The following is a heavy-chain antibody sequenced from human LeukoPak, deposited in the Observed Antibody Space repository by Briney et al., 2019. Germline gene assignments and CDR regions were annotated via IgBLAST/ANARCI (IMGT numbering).Heavy chain of an antibody. CDR2: INHSGST. D-gene: IGHD6-13*01. CDR1: GGSFSGYY. Sequence: SETLSLTCAVYGGSFSGYYWSWIRQPPGEGLEWIGEINHSGSTNYNPSLKSRVTISVDTSKNQFSLKLSSVTAADTAVYYCARVKNRIAAAGTGWFDPWGQGTLVTVSS. CDR3: ARVKNRIAAAGTGWFDP. V-gene: IGHV4-34*01. J-gene: IGHJ5*02.